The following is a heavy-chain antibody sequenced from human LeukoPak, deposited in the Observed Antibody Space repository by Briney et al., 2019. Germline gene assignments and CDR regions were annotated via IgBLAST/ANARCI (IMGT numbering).Heavy chain of an antibody. CDR3: ARRNGYAFDI. D-gene: IGHD2-8*01. Sequence: KPSETLSLTCTVSGGSISSYSWSWIRQPPGKGLEWIGYIFYSGSTYYNPSLKSRVTMSVDTSKNQFSLKLSSVTAVDTAVYYCARRNGYAFDIWGQGTMVTVSS. V-gene: IGHV4-59*04. CDR2: IFYSGST. J-gene: IGHJ3*02. CDR1: GGSISSYS.